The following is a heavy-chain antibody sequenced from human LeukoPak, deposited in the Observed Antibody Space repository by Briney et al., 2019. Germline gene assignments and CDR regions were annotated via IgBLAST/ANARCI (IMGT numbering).Heavy chain of an antibody. V-gene: IGHV3-20*04. CDR1: GFTFDNYG. J-gene: IGHJ3*01. CDR2: INWNGGST. Sequence: GGSLRLSCAASGFTFDNYGMNWVRQAPGKGLEWVSGINWNGGSTGYADSAKGRFTISRVNAKNSLYLQMNSLRAEDTALYYCARIDTYYYDSSGYYSAFDFLCQGTIVTVSS. D-gene: IGHD3-22*01. CDR3: ARIDTYYYDSSGYYSAFDF.